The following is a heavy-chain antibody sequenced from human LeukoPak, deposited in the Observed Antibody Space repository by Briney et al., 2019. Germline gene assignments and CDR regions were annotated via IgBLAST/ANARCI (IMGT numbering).Heavy chain of an antibody. V-gene: IGHV4-59*08. CDR1: GGSISSYY. J-gene: IGHJ4*02. CDR3: ARRGNWGSWYYFDY. CDR2: MYYSGST. Sequence: SETLSLTCTVSGGSISSYYWSWIRQPPGKGLEWIGYMYYSGSTNYNPSLKSRVTISVDTSKNQFSLKLRSVTAADTAVYYCARRGNWGSWYYFDYWGQGTLVTVSS. D-gene: IGHD7-27*01.